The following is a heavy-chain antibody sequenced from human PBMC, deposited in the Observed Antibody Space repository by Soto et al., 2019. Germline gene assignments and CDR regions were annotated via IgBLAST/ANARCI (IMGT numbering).Heavy chain of an antibody. V-gene: IGHV2-5*02. D-gene: IGHD2-8*02. Sequence: QITLKESGPTLVKPTQTLTLTCSFSGFSLTTGVGVGWIRQSPEKALEWLALIFWDDDKRYSPSLKSRLTITKDTSKNQVVLTLTNMDPVETATYYCARILTGTGGHFDYWGQGTLVTVSS. CDR3: ARILTGTGGHFDY. CDR1: GFSLTTGVG. J-gene: IGHJ4*02. CDR2: IFWDDDK.